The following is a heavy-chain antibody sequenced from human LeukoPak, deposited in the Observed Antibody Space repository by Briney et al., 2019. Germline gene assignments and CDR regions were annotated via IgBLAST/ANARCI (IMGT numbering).Heavy chain of an antibody. D-gene: IGHD3-22*01. J-gene: IGHJ3*02. CDR3: ASCLSYYYDSSGHQVLDAFDI. Sequence: SETLSLTCAVYGASFSGYYWSWIRQPPGKGLEWIGEINHSGSTNYNPSLKSRVTISLDTSKNQFSLKLSSVTAADTAVYYCASCLSYYYDSSGHQVLDAFDIWGQGTMVTVSS. V-gene: IGHV4-34*01. CDR2: INHSGST. CDR1: GASFSGYY.